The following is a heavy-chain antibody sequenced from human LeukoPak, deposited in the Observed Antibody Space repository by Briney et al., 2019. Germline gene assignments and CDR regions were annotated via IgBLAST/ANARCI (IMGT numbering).Heavy chain of an antibody. J-gene: IGHJ4*02. CDR1: GFTVSTYY. Sequence: GGSLRLSCAASGFTVSTYYMNWVRQAPRKGLEWVSVIYSGGFTYYADSVKGRFTISRDNSKNTLYLQMNSLRAEDTAVYYCARRYCSSTDCLFDYWGQGTLVTVSS. V-gene: IGHV3-66*01. D-gene: IGHD2-2*01. CDR2: IYSGGFT. CDR3: ARRYCSSTDCLFDY.